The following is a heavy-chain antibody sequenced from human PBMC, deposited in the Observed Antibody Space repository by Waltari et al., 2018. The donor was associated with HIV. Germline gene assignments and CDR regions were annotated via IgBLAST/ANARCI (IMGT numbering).Heavy chain of an antibody. CDR2: INVGSVQT. Sequence: QVQLVQSGAEVKTPGASVQVPFVTSACNFNNYAIHWMRQAPRPGLEWMGSINVGSVQTRYSQMFQDRVTFTRDTSETTIFMELKSLEYEDTALYFCARGTDWVVDVFEYWGQGTLVTVSS. V-gene: IGHV1-3*01. J-gene: IGHJ4*02. D-gene: IGHD2-15*01. CDR1: ACNFNNYA. CDR3: ARGTDWVVDVFEY.